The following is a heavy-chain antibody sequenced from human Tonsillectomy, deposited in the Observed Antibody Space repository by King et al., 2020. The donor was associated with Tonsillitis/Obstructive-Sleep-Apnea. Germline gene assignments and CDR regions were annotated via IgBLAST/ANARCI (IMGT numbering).Heavy chain of an antibody. V-gene: IGHV1-3*01. J-gene: IGHJ4*02. Sequence: QLVQSGAEVKKPGASVKVSCQASGYTFTAYAMHWVRQAPGQRLEWMGWINAGNGNTKYSQKFQGRVTITRDTSASTAYMELSSLRSEDTAVYYCARDAWHCTSTRCYGPPPFAYWGQGTLVTVSS. D-gene: IGHD2-2*01. CDR2: INAGNGNT. CDR3: ARDAWHCTSTRCYGPPPFAY. CDR1: GYTFTAYA.